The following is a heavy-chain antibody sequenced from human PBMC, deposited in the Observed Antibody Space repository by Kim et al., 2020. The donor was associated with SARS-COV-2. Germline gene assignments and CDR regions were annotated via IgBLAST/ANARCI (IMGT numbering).Heavy chain of an antibody. CDR3: ARISVAGRPGYYYYFYMD. J-gene: IGHJ6*01. CDR1: GYNLTNSW. Sequence: GESLKISCTGVGYNLTNSWIGWVRQMPGKGLEWMGITFLRDSKTRYAAAFEGQVTISADKSTATAFLQLSSLKASDTATYFCARISVAGRPGYYYYFYMD. D-gene: IGHD6-19*01. CDR2: TFLRDSKT. V-gene: IGHV5-51*01.